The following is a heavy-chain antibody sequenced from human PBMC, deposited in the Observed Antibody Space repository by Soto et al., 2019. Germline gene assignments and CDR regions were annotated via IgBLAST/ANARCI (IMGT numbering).Heavy chain of an antibody. CDR3: ARDGGRHSGGIDY. J-gene: IGHJ4*02. CDR1: GGTFSSYS. Sequence: QVQLVQSGAEVKKPGASVKVSCKASGGTFSSYSLNWVRQAPGQGLEWMGEIIPIFGTANYAQKFQGRVTITADESTSTAYMELSSLRSEDTAVYYCARDGGRHSGGIDYGGQGTLVTVSS. V-gene: IGHV1-69*01. D-gene: IGHD1-26*01. CDR2: IIPIFGTA.